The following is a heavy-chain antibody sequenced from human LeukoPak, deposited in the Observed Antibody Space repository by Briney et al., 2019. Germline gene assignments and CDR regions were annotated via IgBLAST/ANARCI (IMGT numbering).Heavy chain of an antibody. CDR2: IIPILGIA. CDR1: GGTFSSYA. D-gene: IGHD3-22*01. Sequence: SVKVSCKASGGTFSSYAISWVRQAPGQGLEWMGRIIPILGIANYAQKFQDRVTITEDKSTSTAYMELSSLRSEDTAVYYCASNPYHSGYSGRENYYGMDVWGQGTTVTVSS. V-gene: IGHV1-69*04. J-gene: IGHJ6*02. CDR3: ASNPYHSGYSGRENYYGMDV.